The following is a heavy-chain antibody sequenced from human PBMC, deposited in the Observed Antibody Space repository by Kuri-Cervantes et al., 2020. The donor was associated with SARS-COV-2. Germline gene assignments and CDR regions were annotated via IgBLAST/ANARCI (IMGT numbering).Heavy chain of an antibody. D-gene: IGHD6-13*01. V-gene: IGHV3-7*01. CDR1: GFTFSFYW. Sequence: GESLKISCAGSGFTFSFYWMSWVRQAPGKGLEWVANIKQDGSEKYYVDSVKGRFTIPRDNAKNSLYLQMNSLRAEDTAVYYCARDVEHSSWYYYNHHGYMDVWGKGTTVTVSS. J-gene: IGHJ6*03. CDR2: IKQDGSEK. CDR3: ARDVEHSSWYYYNHHGYMDV.